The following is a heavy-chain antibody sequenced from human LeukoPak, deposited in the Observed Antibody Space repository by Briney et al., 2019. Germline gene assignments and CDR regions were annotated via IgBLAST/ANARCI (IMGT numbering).Heavy chain of an antibody. V-gene: IGHV3-64D*09. J-gene: IGHJ5*02. CDR3: VKLDWGYYYDT. D-gene: IGHD3-22*01. CDR2: ISTNGGGT. CDR1: GFAFSNYA. Sequence: PGGSLRLSGSASGFAFSNYAMHWVRQAPGKGLEYVSAISTNGGGTYYADSVKGRFTISRDNSKNTLYLQMSSLRAEDTALYYCVKLDWGYYYDTWGQGTLVTVSS.